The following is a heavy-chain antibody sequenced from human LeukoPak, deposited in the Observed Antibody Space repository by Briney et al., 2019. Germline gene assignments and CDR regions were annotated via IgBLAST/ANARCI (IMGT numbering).Heavy chain of an antibody. D-gene: IGHD1-26*01. CDR2: WCSGSRYI. CDR1: GFTFSSYS. Sequence: GVSLRLSCAASGFTFSSYSMTWVRQARGKGLEGGSFWCSGSRYINNAASVRGGLAISRDNATTSLYQLMNSRRAADTAVYYCARARSRGASRVFLVQWGQGTLVTVSS. V-gene: IGHV3-21*01. CDR3: ARARSRGASRVFLVQ. J-gene: IGHJ4*02.